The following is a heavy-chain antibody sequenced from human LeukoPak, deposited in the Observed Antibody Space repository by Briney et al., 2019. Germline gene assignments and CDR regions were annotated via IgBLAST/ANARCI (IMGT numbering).Heavy chain of an antibody. Sequence: GGSLRLSCAASGFTFSSYGMHWVRQAPGKGLEWVAVIWYDGSNKYYADSVKGRFTISRDNSKNTLYLQMNSLRAEDTAVYYCARDSGYSGYDEGHFDYWGQGTLVTVSS. V-gene: IGHV3-33*01. D-gene: IGHD5-12*01. CDR3: ARDSGYSGYDEGHFDY. CDR1: GFTFSSYG. J-gene: IGHJ4*02. CDR2: IWYDGSNK.